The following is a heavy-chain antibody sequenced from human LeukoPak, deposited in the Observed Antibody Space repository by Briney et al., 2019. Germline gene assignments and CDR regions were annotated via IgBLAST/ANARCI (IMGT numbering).Heavy chain of an antibody. CDR1: GFTFSSYG. V-gene: IGHV3-30*02. Sequence: PGGSLRLSCAASGFTFSSYGMHWVRQAPGKGLEWVAFIRYDGSNKYYADSVKGRFTISRDNSKNTLYLQMNSLRAEDTAVYYCAKATTWQLGRFDYWGQGTLVTVSS. CDR3: AKATTWQLGRFDY. J-gene: IGHJ4*02. CDR2: IRYDGSNK. D-gene: IGHD6-6*01.